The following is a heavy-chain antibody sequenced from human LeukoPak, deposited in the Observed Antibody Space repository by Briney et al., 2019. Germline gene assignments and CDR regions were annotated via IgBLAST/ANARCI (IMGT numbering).Heavy chain of an antibody. J-gene: IGHJ6*03. CDR3: ASGRYGNYYYYYYMDV. Sequence: SVKVSCKASGGTFGSYAISWVRQAPGQGLEWMGGIIPIFGTANYAQKFQGRVTITTDESTSTAYMELSSLRSEDTAVYYCASGRYGNYYYYYYMDVWGKGTTVTVSS. V-gene: IGHV1-69*05. CDR1: GGTFGSYA. D-gene: IGHD4-17*01. CDR2: IIPIFGTA.